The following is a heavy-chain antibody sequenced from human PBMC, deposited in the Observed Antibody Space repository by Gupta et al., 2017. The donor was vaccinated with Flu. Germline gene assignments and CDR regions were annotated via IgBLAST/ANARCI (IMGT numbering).Heavy chain of an antibody. D-gene: IGHD1-7*01. Sequence: QVQLVESGGGVVQPGRSLRLSCAASGFTFSSYGMHWVRQAPGKGLEWVAVISYDGSNKYYADSVKGRVAMSRDNSKNTLYLQMNSLRPEETAVYYGAKDFLNWKYCGYYYGMDVCGQGTTVTVSS. CDR2: ISYDGSNK. CDR3: AKDFLNWKYCGYYYGMDV. V-gene: IGHV3-30*18. CDR1: GFTFSSYG. J-gene: IGHJ6*02.